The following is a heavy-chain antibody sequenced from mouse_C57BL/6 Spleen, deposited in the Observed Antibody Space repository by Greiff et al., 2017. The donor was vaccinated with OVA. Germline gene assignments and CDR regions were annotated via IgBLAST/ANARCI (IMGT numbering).Heavy chain of an antibody. D-gene: IGHD2-1*01. CDR1: GYTFTSYW. J-gene: IGHJ4*01. CDR2: IYPGSGST. V-gene: IGHV1-55*01. Sequence: QVQLQQSGAELVKPGASVKMSCKASGYTFTSYWITWVKQRPGQGLEWIGDIYPGSGSTNYNEKFKSKATLTVDTSSSTAYMQLSSLTSEDSAVYYCATIYYGNYAAMDYWGQGTSVTVSS. CDR3: ATIYYGNYAAMDY.